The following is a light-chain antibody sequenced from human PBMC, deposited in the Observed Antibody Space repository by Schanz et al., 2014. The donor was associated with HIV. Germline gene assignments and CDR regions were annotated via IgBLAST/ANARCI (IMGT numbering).Light chain of an antibody. CDR2: NAS. CDR3: QQRSNWPLT. J-gene: IGKJ4*01. CDR1: QSVSGNF. Sequence: EIVLTQSPGILSLSPGERATLSCGASQSVSGNFLAWYQQKAGQAPRLLIYNASNRATGIPARFSGSGSGTDFTLTISSLEPEDFAVYYCQQRSNWPLTFGGGTKVEFK. V-gene: IGKV3-11*01.